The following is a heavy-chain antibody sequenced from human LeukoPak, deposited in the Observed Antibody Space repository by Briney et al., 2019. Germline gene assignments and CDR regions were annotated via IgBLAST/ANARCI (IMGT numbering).Heavy chain of an antibody. CDR3: ARDGWFGDYNWFDP. J-gene: IGHJ5*02. D-gene: IGHD3-10*01. CDR1: GFTFSSYS. Sequence: GGSLRLSCAASGFTFSSYSMNWVRQAPGKGLEWISYISSASNTIYYADSVKGRFTISRDNAKNSVYLQMNSLRAEDTAMYYCARDGWFGDYNWFDPWGQGTLVTVSA. V-gene: IGHV3-48*01. CDR2: ISSASNTI.